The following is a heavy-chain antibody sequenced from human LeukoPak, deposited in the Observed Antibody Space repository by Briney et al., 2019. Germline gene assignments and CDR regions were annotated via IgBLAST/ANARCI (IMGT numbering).Heavy chain of an antibody. D-gene: IGHD5-18*01. CDR3: ARVNTAMVKIIDY. Sequence: SETLSLTCVVYGGSFSGYYWSWIRQPPGKGLEWIGEINHSGSTNYNPSLKSRVTISVDTSKNQFSLKLSSVTAADTAVYYCARVNTAMVKIIDYWGQGTLVTVSS. CDR2: INHSGST. CDR1: GGSFSGYY. V-gene: IGHV4-34*01. J-gene: IGHJ4*02.